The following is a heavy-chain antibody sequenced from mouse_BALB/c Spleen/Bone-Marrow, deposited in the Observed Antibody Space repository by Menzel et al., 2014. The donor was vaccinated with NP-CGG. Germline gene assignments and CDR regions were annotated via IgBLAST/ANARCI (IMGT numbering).Heavy chain of an antibody. D-gene: IGHD1-1*01. Sequence: VQLKESGGGLVQPGGSRKLSCAASGFTFSSFGMHWVRQAPEKGLVWVAYISSGSSNIYYADTVKGRFTISRDNPKNTLFLQVTSLRSEDTAMYYCARAAITTVVAGYWGQGTTLTVSS. J-gene: IGHJ2*01. V-gene: IGHV5-17*02. CDR3: ARAAITTVVAGY. CDR2: ISSGSSNI. CDR1: GFTFSSFG.